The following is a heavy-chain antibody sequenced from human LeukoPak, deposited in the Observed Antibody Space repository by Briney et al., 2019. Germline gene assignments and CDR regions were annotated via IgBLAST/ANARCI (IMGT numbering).Heavy chain of an antibody. D-gene: IGHD3-9*01. J-gene: IGHJ6*02. CDR3: ARGFDSYNGMDV. V-gene: IGHV3-7*01. CDR1: GFTLSIYW. Sequence: GGSLRLSCAASGFTLSIYWMTWVRQAPGKGLEWVANIKEDGSEKYYVDPVKGRFTISRDHAKNSLYLQMNSLRVDDTAVYFCARGFDSYNGMDVWGQGTTVTVSS. CDR2: IKEDGSEK.